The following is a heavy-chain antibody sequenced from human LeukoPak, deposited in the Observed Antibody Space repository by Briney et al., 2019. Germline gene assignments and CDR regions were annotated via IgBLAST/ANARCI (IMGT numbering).Heavy chain of an antibody. CDR3: ARAGVYSSSWYSYYDASKGFDP. CDR1: GGSISSSSYY. Sequence: SETLSLTCTVSGGSISSSSYYWGWIRQPPGKGLEWIGSIYYSGSTYYNPSLKSRVTISVDTSKNQFSLKLSSVTAADTAVYYCARAGVYSSSWYSYYDASKGFDPWGQGTLVTVSS. V-gene: IGHV4-39*01. CDR2: IYYSGST. D-gene: IGHD6-13*01. J-gene: IGHJ5*02.